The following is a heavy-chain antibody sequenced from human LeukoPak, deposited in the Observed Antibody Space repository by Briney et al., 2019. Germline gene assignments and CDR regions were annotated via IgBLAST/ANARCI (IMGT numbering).Heavy chain of an antibody. Sequence: PGGSLRLSCAASGFSFSSDYMSWVRQAPGKGLEWVSSIYSGGKTLYSDSVKDRFTISRDNSENTLHLQMTSQRVEDAAMYYCARDLVVAGTYGFGNWGQGTLVTVSS. CDR3: ARDLVVAGTYGFGN. D-gene: IGHD2-15*01. V-gene: IGHV3-66*01. J-gene: IGHJ4*02. CDR2: IYSGGKT. CDR1: GFSFSSDY.